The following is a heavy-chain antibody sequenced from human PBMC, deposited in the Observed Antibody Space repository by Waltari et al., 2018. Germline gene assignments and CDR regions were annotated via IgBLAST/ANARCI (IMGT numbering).Heavy chain of an antibody. CDR2: IWFDGTNK. J-gene: IGHJ4*02. D-gene: IGHD1-26*01. V-gene: IGHV3-33*01. CDR3: TRSKSRWELLPLDY. CDR1: GFNFRDYG. Sequence: QIQLVESGGAVVQPGRSLNLSCAASGFNFRDYGMHWVRQAPGKGLEWVAVIWFDGTNKYYEDSLKGRFTISRDIAKNTLFLQMNSLRAEDTAVYYCTRSKSRWELLPLDYWGRGTLVTVSS.